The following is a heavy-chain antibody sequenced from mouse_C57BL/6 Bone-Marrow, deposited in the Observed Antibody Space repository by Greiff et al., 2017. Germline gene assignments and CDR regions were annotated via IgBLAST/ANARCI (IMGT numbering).Heavy chain of an antibody. CDR3: TSIYYYGSSHWYFDV. J-gene: IGHJ1*03. CDR1: GFNIKDDY. D-gene: IGHD1-1*01. V-gene: IGHV14-4*01. CDR2: IDPENGDT. Sequence: VQLKQSGAELVRPGASVKLSCTASGFNIKDDYMHWVKQRPEQGLEWIGWIDPENGDTEYASKFQGKATITADTSSNTAYLQLSSLTSEDTAVYYCTSIYYYGSSHWYFDVWGTGTTVTVSS.